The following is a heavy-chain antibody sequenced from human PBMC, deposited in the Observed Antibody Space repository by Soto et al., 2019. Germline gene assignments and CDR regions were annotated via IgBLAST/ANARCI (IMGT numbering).Heavy chain of an antibody. CDR1: GFTFSSFA. CDR3: AGPGYSSQDY. J-gene: IGHJ4*02. V-gene: IGHV3-23*01. Sequence: PGGSLRLSCAASGFTFSSFALSWVRQVPGKGLEWVSAISGSGDGTDYAASVKGRFTISRDNSKNTLYLQMNSLRAEDTAVYYCAGPGYSSQDYWGQGALVTVSS. D-gene: IGHD5-18*01. CDR2: ISGSGDGT.